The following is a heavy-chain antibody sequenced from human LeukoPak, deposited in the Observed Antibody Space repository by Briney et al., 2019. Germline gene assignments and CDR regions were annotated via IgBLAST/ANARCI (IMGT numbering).Heavy chain of an antibody. V-gene: IGHV3-23*01. CDR3: AKAPLSDY. CDR2: ISGPGGTT. CDR1: GFTFNSYA. J-gene: IGHJ4*02. D-gene: IGHD2/OR15-2a*01. Sequence: GGSLRFSCAASGFTFNSYAMSWVRQAPGKGLEWVSSISGPGGTTYYADSVKGRFTISRDNSKNTLYLQMNSLRAEDTAVYYCAKAPLSDYWGQGTLVTVSS.